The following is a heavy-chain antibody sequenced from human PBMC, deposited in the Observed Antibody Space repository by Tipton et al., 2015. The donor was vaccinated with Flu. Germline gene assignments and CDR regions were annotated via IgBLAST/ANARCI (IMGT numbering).Heavy chain of an antibody. V-gene: IGHV4-34*01. CDR2: INHSGST. D-gene: IGHD6-6*01. J-gene: IGHJ6*02. CDR1: GGSFSGYY. CDR3: ARLPSIAARHHYYYYYGMDV. Sequence: LRLSCAVYGGSFSGYYWSWIRQPPGKGLEWIGEINHSGSTNYNPSLKSRVTISVDTSKNQFSLKLSSVTAADTAVYYCARLPSIAARHHYYYYYGMDVWGQGTTVTVSS.